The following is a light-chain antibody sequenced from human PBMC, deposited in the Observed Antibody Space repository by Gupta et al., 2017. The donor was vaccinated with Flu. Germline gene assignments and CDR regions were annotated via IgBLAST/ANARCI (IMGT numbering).Light chain of an antibody. CDR3: QQRSYWPPLT. Sequence: EIALTQSPATLSLSPGERATLSCRASQSVSSYLAWYQQKPGQAPRLLIYDASNRATGIPARFSGSGSGTDFTLTISSRETEDFAVYFCQQRSYWPPLTFGQGTRVEIK. CDR1: QSVSSY. V-gene: IGKV3-11*01. CDR2: DAS. J-gene: IGKJ5*01.